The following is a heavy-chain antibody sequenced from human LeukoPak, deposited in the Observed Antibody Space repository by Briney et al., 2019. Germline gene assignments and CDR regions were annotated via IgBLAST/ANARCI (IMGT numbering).Heavy chain of an antibody. CDR2: IYYGGST. Sequence: SETLSLNCTVSGGSISRNSDYWGWIRQPPGKGLEWMGSIYYGGSTQYNPSLKSRVTISVDTSKNQFSLKLTSVTAADTAVYYCAGDYRGSLDYWGQGTLVTVSS. CDR1: GGSISRNSDY. V-gene: IGHV4-39*07. J-gene: IGHJ4*02. D-gene: IGHD3-10*01. CDR3: AGDYRGSLDY.